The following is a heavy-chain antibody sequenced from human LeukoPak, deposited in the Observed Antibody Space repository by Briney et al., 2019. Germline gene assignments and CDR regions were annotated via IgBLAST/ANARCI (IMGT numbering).Heavy chain of an antibody. CDR2: INHSGST. Sequence: SETLSLTCAVYGGSFSCYYWSWIRQPPGKGLEWIGEINHSGSTNYNPSLKSRVTISVDTSKNQFSLKLSSVTAADTAVYYCARGQRPSRKSNYNYYYGMDVWGQGTTVTVSS. D-gene: IGHD4-4*01. CDR1: GGSFSCYY. CDR3: ARGQRPSRKSNYNYYYGMDV. J-gene: IGHJ6*02. V-gene: IGHV4-34*01.